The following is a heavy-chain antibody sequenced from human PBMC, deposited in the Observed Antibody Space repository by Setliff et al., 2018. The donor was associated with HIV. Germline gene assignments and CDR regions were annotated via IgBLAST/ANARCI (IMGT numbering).Heavy chain of an antibody. CDR2: ISGNGGST. J-gene: IGHJ6*02. CDR3: ARDQFTWNDHDQNNHYYGMDV. Sequence: PGGSLRLSCAASGCDFSSYAMSWVRQAPGKGLEWVSGISGNGGSTRYADSVKGRLTISRDNAKNSLYLQMNSLRAEDTAVYYCARDQFTWNDHDQNNHYYGMDVWGQGTTVTVSS. V-gene: IGHV3-23*01. CDR1: GCDFSSYA. D-gene: IGHD1-1*01.